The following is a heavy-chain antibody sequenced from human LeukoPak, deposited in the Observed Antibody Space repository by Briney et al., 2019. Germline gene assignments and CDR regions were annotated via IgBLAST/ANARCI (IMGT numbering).Heavy chain of an antibody. V-gene: IGHV1-69*13. J-gene: IGHJ3*02. CDR3: AREGFGEFTGAFDI. CDR2: IIPIFGTA. D-gene: IGHD3-10*01. CDR1: GGTFSSYA. Sequence: GASVKVSCKASGGTFSSYAISWVRQAPGQGLEWMGGIIPIFGTANYAQKFQGRVTITADESTSTAYMELSSLRSEDTAVYYCAREGFGEFTGAFDIWSQGTMVTVSS.